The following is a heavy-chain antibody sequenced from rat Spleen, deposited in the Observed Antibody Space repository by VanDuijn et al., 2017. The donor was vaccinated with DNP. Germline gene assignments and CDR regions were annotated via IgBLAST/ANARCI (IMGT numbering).Heavy chain of an antibody. V-gene: IGHV4-2*01. CDR3: VTRGDPYDNWFAY. J-gene: IGHJ3*01. Sequence: EVKLVESGGGLVQPGRSVKLSCAASGFNFNVYWMGWVRQAPGKGLEWIGEINEDGSIINYTPSLRDKISFSRDNVQNTLFLEMSNLESEDTGTYYCVTRGDPYDNWFAYWGRGTLVTVSS. CDR2: INEDGSII. CDR1: GFNFNVYW. D-gene: IGHD4-2*01.